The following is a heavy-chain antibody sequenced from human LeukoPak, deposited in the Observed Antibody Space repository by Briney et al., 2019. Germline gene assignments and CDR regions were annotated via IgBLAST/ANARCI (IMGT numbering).Heavy chain of an antibody. Sequence: SETLSLTCTVSGASISSYWWSWIRQHPGKGLEWIGYIYHSGNTNYNPSLNSRVIISLDTSKNQLSLKLSSVTAADTAVYYCARDGAHCGGDCLDYWGQEALVTVSS. CDR1: GASISSYW. D-gene: IGHD2-21*02. V-gene: IGHV4-59*01. CDR3: ARDGAHCGGDCLDY. CDR2: IYHSGNT. J-gene: IGHJ4*02.